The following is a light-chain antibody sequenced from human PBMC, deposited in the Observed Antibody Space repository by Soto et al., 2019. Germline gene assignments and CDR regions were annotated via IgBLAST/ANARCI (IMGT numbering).Light chain of an antibody. Sequence: EIVLTQSPGTLSLSPLEIAALSCMASQSVPNNYLAWYQQKPGQAPRRLIYAVSTRATGTPDRFSGSGSGTDFTLTISRLEPEDFALYYCQQRSQWPPTFGGGTKVDIK. CDR1: QSVPNNY. J-gene: IGKJ4*01. CDR3: QQRSQWPPT. V-gene: IGKV3D-20*02. CDR2: AVS.